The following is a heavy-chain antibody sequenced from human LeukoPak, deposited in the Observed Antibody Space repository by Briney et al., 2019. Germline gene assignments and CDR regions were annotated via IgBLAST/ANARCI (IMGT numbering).Heavy chain of an antibody. CDR1: GGSFSGYY. D-gene: IGHD3-3*01. V-gene: IGHV4-34*01. CDR2: INHSGST. J-gene: IGHJ4*02. Sequence: ASETLSLTCAVYGGSFSGYYWSWIRQPPGKGLAWIGEINHSGSTNYNPSLKSRVTISVDTSKNQFSLKLSSVTAADTAVYYCARGKYYDFWSGYSLSYYFDYWGQGTLVTVSS. CDR3: ARGKYYDFWSGYSLSYYFDY.